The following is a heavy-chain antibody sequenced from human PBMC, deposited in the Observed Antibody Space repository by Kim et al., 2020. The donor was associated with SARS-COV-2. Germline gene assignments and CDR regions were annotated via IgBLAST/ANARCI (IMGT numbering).Heavy chain of an antibody. V-gene: IGHV3-15*01. CDR1: GFTFSNAW. Sequence: GGSLRLSCAASGFTFSNAWMSWVRQAPGKGLEWVGRIKSKTDGGTTDYAAPVTGRFTISRDESKNTLYLQMNSLKTEDTAVYYCTTDICGGDCYPHRFDYWGQGTLVTVSS. CDR2: IKSKTDGGTT. D-gene: IGHD2-21*01. J-gene: IGHJ4*02. CDR3: TTDICGGDCYPHRFDY.